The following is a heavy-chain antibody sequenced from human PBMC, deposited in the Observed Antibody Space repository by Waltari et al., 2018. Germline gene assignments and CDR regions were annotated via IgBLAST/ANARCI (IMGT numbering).Heavy chain of an antibody. V-gene: IGHV4-34*01. CDR3: ARSYLGGWYYFDY. CDR2: INHSGST. D-gene: IGHD6-19*01. J-gene: IGHJ4*02. CDR1: GGSFSGYY. Sequence: QVQLQQWGAGLLKPSETLSLTCAVYGGSFSGYYWSWIRQPPGKGLEWIGEINHSGSTNYNPSLKSRVTIAVDTSKNQFSLKLSSVTAADTAVYYCARSYLGGWYYFDYWGQGTLVIVSS.